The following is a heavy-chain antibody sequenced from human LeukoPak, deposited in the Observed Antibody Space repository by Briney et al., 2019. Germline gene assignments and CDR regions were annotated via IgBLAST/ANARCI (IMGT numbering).Heavy chain of an antibody. V-gene: IGHV3-21*05. J-gene: IGHJ4*02. CDR3: AREGYSYGHGVDY. Sequence: PGGSLRLSCAASGFTFSSYEMNWVRQAPGKGLEWVSYISSSSSYTNYADSVKGRFTISRDNAKNSLYLQMNSLRAEDTAVYYCAREGYSYGHGVDYWGQGTLVTVSS. CDR2: ISSSSSYT. CDR1: GFTFSSYE. D-gene: IGHD5-18*01.